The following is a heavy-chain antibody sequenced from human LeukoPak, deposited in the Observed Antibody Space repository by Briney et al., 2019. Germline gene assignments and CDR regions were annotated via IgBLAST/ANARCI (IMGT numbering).Heavy chain of an antibody. Sequence: SETLSLTCAVSGGSISSGDYSWSWIRQPPGMGLEWIGYIWHSGHTNYNPSLRSRVTISLARSNSQFSLRLSSVTAADTAVYYCARARESMATAGSYFDYWGQGTLVTVSS. CDR1: GGSISSGDYS. V-gene: IGHV4-30-2*01. J-gene: IGHJ4*02. CDR3: ARARESMATAGSYFDY. CDR2: IWHSGHT. D-gene: IGHD6-13*01.